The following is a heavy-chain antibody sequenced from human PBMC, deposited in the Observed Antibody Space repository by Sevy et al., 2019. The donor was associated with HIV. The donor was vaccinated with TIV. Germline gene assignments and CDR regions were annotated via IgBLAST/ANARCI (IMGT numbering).Heavy chain of an antibody. Sequence: GGSLRLSCAASGFTFDDYAMHWVRQAPGKDLEWVSLISWDGGSTYYADSVKGRFTISRDNSKNSLYLQMNSLRAEDTALYYCAKYAAPSLSRTLLPKCFDYWGQGTLVTVSS. CDR1: GFTFDDYA. J-gene: IGHJ4*02. CDR2: ISWDGGST. V-gene: IGHV3-43D*03. D-gene: IGHD2-15*01. CDR3: AKYAAPSLSRTLLPKCFDY.